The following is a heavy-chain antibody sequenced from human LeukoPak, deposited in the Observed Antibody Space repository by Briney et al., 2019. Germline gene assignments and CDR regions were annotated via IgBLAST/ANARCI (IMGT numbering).Heavy chain of an antibody. CDR2: IKSKTDGGTT. CDR3: TLYYYDSSGYYYSKDY. CDR1: GFTFSNAW. D-gene: IGHD3-22*01. J-gene: IGHJ4*02. V-gene: IGHV3-15*01. Sequence: GGSLRLSCAASGFTFSNAWMSWVRQAPGKGLEWVGRIKSKTDGGTTDYAAPAKGRFTISRDDSKNTLYLQMNSLKTEDTAVYYCTLYYYDSSGYYYSKDYWGQGTLVTVSS.